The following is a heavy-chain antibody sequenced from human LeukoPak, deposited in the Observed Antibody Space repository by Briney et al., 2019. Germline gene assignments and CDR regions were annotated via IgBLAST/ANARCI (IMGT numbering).Heavy chain of an antibody. CDR1: GFTFSSYW. J-gene: IGHJ4*02. CDR3: AKDPRRYSRTGGYFDY. Sequence: GALRLSCVASGFTFSSYWMHWVRQAPGKGLVWVSRINSDGSSTKCADSVKGRFTISRDNSKNTLYLQMNSLRAEDTAVYYCAKDPRRYSRTGGYFDYWGQGTLVTVSS. V-gene: IGHV3-74*03. CDR2: INSDGSST. D-gene: IGHD6-13*01.